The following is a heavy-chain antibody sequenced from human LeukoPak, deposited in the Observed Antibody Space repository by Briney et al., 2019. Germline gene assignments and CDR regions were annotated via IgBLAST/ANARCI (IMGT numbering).Heavy chain of an antibody. D-gene: IGHD3-22*01. CDR3: AKSKSYYYDSSVY. Sequence: GGSLRLSCAASGFTFSSYSMTWVRQAPGKGLEWVSLISVGGGNTHYADSVQGRFTISRDNSKNTLYLQMNSLRAEDTAVYYCAKSKSYYYDSSVYWGQGTLVTVSS. CDR1: GFTFSSYS. V-gene: IGHV3-23*01. CDR2: ISVGGGNT. J-gene: IGHJ4*02.